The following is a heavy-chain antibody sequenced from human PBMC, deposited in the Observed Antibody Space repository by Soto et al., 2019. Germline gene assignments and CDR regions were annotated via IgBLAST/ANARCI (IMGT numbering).Heavy chain of an antibody. Sequence: GGSLRLSCAASGFNVNSYAMHWVRQAPGEGLEWVAVISYDGNNKYYADSVRGRFTISRDNSKNTLYLQMNSLRTEDTAVYYCASSSGSAYQNFSDPWGQGSLVTVSS. CDR3: ASSSGSAYQNFSDP. J-gene: IGHJ5*02. CDR1: GFNVNSYA. D-gene: IGHD3-22*01. V-gene: IGHV3-30-3*01. CDR2: ISYDGNNK.